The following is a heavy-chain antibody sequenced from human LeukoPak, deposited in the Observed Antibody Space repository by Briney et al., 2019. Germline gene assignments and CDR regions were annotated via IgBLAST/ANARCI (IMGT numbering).Heavy chain of an antibody. V-gene: IGHV3-23*01. Sequence: GGSPRLSCAASGFTFSSYAMSWVRQAPGKGLGWVSAISGSGGSTYYADSVKGRFTISRDNSKNTLYLQMNSLRAEDTAVYYCAKDPTMIVVVIPDYWGQGTLVTVSS. J-gene: IGHJ4*02. D-gene: IGHD3-22*01. CDR2: ISGSGGST. CDR1: GFTFSSYA. CDR3: AKDPTMIVVVIPDY.